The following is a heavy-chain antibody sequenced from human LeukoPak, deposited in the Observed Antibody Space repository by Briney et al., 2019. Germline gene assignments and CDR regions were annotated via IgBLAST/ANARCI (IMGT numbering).Heavy chain of an antibody. CDR3: ARKGEVRYYYGSGSYFDY. J-gene: IGHJ4*02. Sequence: SETLSLTCTVSGGSISSGGYYWSWIRQPPGKGLEWIGYIYYSGSTYYNPSLNSRVTISVDTSKNQFSLKLSSVTAADTAVYYCARKGEVRYYYGSGSYFDYWGQGTLVTVSS. D-gene: IGHD3-10*01. CDR2: IYYSGST. V-gene: IGHV4-31*03. CDR1: GGSISSGGYY.